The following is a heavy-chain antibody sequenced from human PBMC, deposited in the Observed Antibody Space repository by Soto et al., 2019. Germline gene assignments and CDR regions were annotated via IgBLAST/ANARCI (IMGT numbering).Heavy chain of an antibody. CDR2: IIPIFGTA. Sequence: SVKVSWKTSGGANSRYAGSWVRQAPGQGLEWMGGIIPIFGTANYAQKFQGRVTITADESTSTAYMELSSLRSEDTAVYYCARRTVLLNFDPWGQGTLVTVSS. D-gene: IGHD3-10*01. CDR1: GGANSRYA. J-gene: IGHJ5*02. CDR3: ARRTVLLNFDP. V-gene: IGHV1-69*13.